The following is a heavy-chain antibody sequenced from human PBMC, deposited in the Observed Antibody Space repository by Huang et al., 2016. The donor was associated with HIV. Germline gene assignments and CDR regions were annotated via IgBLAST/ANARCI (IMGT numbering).Heavy chain of an antibody. D-gene: IGHD3-22*01. CDR3: ARDPRIQSWLNFFDY. Sequence: EEQLVESGGGLVQPGGSLRLSCAASGFSISSYWMHWVRQAPGKGLVWVSRMNREGSSTSYADSVKGRFTISRDNAKNTLYLQMNSLRAEDTAVYYCARDPRIQSWLNFFDYWGQGTLVSVSS. J-gene: IGHJ4*02. CDR2: MNREGSST. V-gene: IGHV3-74*01. CDR1: GFSISSYW.